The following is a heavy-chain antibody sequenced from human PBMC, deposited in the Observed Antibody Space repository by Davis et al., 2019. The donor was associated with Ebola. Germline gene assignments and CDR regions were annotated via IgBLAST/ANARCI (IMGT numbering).Heavy chain of an antibody. CDR2: INRGGGT. Sequence: MPSETLSLTCAVYGASFSGYYWSWIRQPPGKGLEWIGEINRGGGTNYNPSLKSRVTISVDTSKNQFSLKLSSVTAADTAVYYCARARYYYGRGRLDPWGQGTLVTVSS. CDR1: GASFSGYY. V-gene: IGHV4-34*01. D-gene: IGHD3-10*02. J-gene: IGHJ5*02. CDR3: ARARYYYGRGRLDP.